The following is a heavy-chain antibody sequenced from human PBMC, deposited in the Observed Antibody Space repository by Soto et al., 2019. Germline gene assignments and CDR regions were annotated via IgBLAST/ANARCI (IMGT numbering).Heavy chain of an antibody. CDR3: ARDAVAMDY. Sequence: GGSLRLSCAASEFTISGYAMHWVRQAPGKGLEWVAIISYDGSSKYNTDSVKGPFTISRDTSKNTVYLQMHSLTVEDTAIYYCARDAVAMDYWGQGTLVTVSS. CDR2: ISYDGSSK. J-gene: IGHJ4*02. CDR1: EFTISGYA. D-gene: IGHD6-19*01. V-gene: IGHV3-30-3*01.